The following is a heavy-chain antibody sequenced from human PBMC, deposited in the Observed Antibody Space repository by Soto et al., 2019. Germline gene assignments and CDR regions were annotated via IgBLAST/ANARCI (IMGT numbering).Heavy chain of an antibody. Sequence: QLQLQESGPGPVKPSETLSLTCTVSGGSISSSSYYWGWIRQPPGKGLEWIGSIYYSGSTYYNPSLKSRVTISVDTSKNQFSLKLSSVTAADTAVYYCARVLLYYYDSSGYYGYFQHWGQGTLVTVSS. CDR3: ARVLLYYYDSSGYYGYFQH. J-gene: IGHJ1*01. CDR1: GGSISSSSYY. CDR2: IYYSGST. D-gene: IGHD3-22*01. V-gene: IGHV4-39*01.